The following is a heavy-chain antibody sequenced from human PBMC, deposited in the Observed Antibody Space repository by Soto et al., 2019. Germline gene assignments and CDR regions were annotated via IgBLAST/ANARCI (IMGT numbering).Heavy chain of an antibody. J-gene: IGHJ6*02. CDR1: GYTFTAYY. V-gene: IGHV1-2*02. CDR2: INPNSGVT. Sequence: QVHLVQSGAEVKKPGASVKVSCKASGYTFTAYYMHWVRQAPGQGIEWMGWINPNSGVTNHAQKFQGRVTITRDTSISTAYMELRRLKSDDTAVYYCARGLGMDVWGQGTTVTVSS. CDR3: ARGLGMDV.